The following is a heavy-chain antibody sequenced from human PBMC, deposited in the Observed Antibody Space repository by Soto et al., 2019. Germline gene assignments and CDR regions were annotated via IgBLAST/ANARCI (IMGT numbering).Heavy chain of an antibody. Sequence: SETLSLTCTVSGGSISSYYWNWIRQPPGKGLEWIGYIYYSGSSNYNPSLRSRVTISLDTSKNRISLRLSSVTAADTAVYYCARYYDYWGQGTLVTVSS. CDR3: ARYYDY. CDR1: GGSISSYY. J-gene: IGHJ4*02. V-gene: IGHV4-59*08. CDR2: IYYSGSS.